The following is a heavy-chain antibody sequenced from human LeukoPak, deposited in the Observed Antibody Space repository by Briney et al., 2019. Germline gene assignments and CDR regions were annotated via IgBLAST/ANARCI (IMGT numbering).Heavy chain of an antibody. D-gene: IGHD2/OR15-2a*01. CDR1: GGSISSSHSY. CDR2: IYYSGST. V-gene: IGHV4-39*07. J-gene: IGHJ6*02. CDR3: ARAHSIASYYYGVDV. Sequence: SETLSLTCTVPGGSISSSHSYWGWIRQPPGKGLEWIGNIYYSGSTYYSPSLTSRVTVSVDTSENQFSLKLTSVTAADTAVYYCARAHSIASYYYGVDVWGQGTTVTVSS.